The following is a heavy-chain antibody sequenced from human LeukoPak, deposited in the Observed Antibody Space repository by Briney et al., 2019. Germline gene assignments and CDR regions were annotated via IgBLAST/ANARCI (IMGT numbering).Heavy chain of an antibody. CDR3: AKLYYDYVWGSYRYYFFDS. V-gene: IGHV3-23*01. J-gene: IGHJ4*02. CDR1: GLSFSSYA. CDR2: ISGNGGKT. Sequence: GGSLRLSCEGSGLSFSSYAMSWVRQAPGKGLEWVSGISGNGGKTYYADSVKGRLTISRDNSKNTLYLQMNSLRVDDTAAYYSAKLYYDYVWGSYRYYFFDSWGQGTLVTVSS. D-gene: IGHD3-16*02.